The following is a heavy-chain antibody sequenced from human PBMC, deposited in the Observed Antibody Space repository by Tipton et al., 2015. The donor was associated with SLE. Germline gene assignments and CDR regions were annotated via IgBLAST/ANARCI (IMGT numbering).Heavy chain of an antibody. D-gene: IGHD4-23*01. J-gene: IGHJ5*02. CDR1: GGSFSGYY. CDR2: INHSGST. Sequence: TLSLTCAVYGGSFSGYYWSWIRQPPGKGLEWIGEINHSGSTNYNPSLKSRVTISVDTSKNQFSLKLSSVTAAATAVYYCARGRGGNSRSWFDPWGQGTLVTVSS. V-gene: IGHV4-34*01. CDR3: ARGRGGNSRSWFDP.